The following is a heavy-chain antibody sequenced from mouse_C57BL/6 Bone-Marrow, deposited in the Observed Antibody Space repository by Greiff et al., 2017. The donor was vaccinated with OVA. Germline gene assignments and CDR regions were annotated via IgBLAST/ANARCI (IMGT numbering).Heavy chain of an antibody. Sequence: VQLQQPGAELVRPGTSVKLSCKASGYTFTSYWMHWVKQRPGQGLEWIGVIDPSDSYTNYNQKFKGKATLTVDTSSSTAYMQLSSLTSEDSAVYYCARGTTPGAYWGQGTLVTVSA. D-gene: IGHD1-1*01. CDR2: IDPSDSYT. CDR3: ARGTTPGAY. V-gene: IGHV1-59*01. CDR1: GYTFTSYW. J-gene: IGHJ3*01.